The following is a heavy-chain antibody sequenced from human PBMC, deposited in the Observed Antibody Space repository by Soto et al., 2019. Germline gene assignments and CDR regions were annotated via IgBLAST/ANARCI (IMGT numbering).Heavy chain of an antibody. CDR2: IYYIGNT. J-gene: IGHJ4*02. V-gene: IGHV4-39*01. CDR3: AREDRTNGYNYDY. D-gene: IGHD1-1*01. CDR1: GGSISSSYYY. Sequence: PSETVSLASSVYGGSISSSYYYWAWIRQPPGKGLEWIGSIYYIGNTYYNPSLKSRVTMSVDTSKNQFSLKVTSVTAADTAIYYFAREDRTNGYNYDYWGQGTLVTVSS.